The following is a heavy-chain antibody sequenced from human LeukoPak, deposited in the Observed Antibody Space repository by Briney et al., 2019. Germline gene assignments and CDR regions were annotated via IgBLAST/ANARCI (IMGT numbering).Heavy chain of an antibody. Sequence: SETLSLTCRVSGASVSNYYWSWIRQPPGKGLEWIGYCHYSGNTNYNPSLKSRATIAVDMSKNQLSLTLNSVTAADTAVYYCARSASSTSRSAFDIWGQGTRVTASS. V-gene: IGHV4-59*02. J-gene: IGHJ3*02. CDR1: GASVSNYY. CDR3: ARSASSTSRSAFDI. CDR2: CHYSGNT.